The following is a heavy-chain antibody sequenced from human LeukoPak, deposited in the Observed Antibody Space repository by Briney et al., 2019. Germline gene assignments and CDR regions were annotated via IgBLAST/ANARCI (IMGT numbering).Heavy chain of an antibody. CDR2: IYSGGST. Sequence: LAGGSLRLSCAASGFTVSSNYMSWVRQAPGKGLDWVSIIYSGGSTYYADPVKGRFTISRDNSKNTLYLQMNSLRAEDTAVYYCARGGYSSGWSVWGQGTLVTVSS. V-gene: IGHV3-66*01. CDR3: ARGGYSSGWSV. D-gene: IGHD6-13*01. CDR1: GFTVSSNY. J-gene: IGHJ4*02.